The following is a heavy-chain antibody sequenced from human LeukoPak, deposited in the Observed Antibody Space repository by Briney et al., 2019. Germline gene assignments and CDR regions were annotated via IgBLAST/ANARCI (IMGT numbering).Heavy chain of an antibody. V-gene: IGHV3-72*01. CDR3: AKDGAWLLDPYFDY. CDR2: SRNKANSYTT. Sequence: GGSLRLSCVASGFTFSDHYMDWVRQTPGKGLEWIARSRNKANSYTTVYAASVQGRFTISRDVSKNSLYLQMNSLRTEDTALYYCAKDGAWLLDPYFDYWGQGTLVTVSS. D-gene: IGHD5-24*01. CDR1: GFTFSDHY. J-gene: IGHJ4*02.